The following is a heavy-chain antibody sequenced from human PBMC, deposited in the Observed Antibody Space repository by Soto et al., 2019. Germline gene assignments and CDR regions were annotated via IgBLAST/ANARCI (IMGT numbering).Heavy chain of an antibody. V-gene: IGHV4-30-2*01. CDR1: RGSVSSGGYS. D-gene: IGHD2-8*01. CDR2: ISPSGSP. J-gene: IGHJ5*02. CDR3: TRGVLA. Sequence: QVQLQESGSRLVRPSQTLSLTCSVSRGSVSSGGYSWSWIRQAPGKGLEWIGFISPSGSPAYNPSLKSRDSISVDTSNNQISLELSSVTAADTAVYYCTRGVLAWGPGTLVTVSS.